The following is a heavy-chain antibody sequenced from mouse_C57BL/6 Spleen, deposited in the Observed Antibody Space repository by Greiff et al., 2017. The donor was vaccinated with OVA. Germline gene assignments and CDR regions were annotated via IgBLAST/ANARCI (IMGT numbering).Heavy chain of an antibody. Sequence: VQLQQSGPGLVQPSQSLSITCTVPGFSLTSYGVHWVRQPPGKGLEWLGVIWSGGSTDYNAAFISRLSISKDNSKSQVFFKMNSLQADDTAIYYCAKGGYDSSFAYWGQGTLVTVSA. J-gene: IGHJ3*01. V-gene: IGHV2-4*01. CDR3: AKGGYDSSFAY. D-gene: IGHD2-2*01. CDR2: IWSGGST. CDR1: GFSLTSYG.